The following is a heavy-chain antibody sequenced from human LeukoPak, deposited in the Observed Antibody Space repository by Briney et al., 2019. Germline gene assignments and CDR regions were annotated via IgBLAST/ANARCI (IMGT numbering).Heavy chain of an antibody. V-gene: IGHV1-8*02. J-gene: IGHJ4*02. D-gene: IGHD3-22*01. CDR2: INPNSGDT. Sequence: ASVKVSCKASGYTFTGYYMHWVRQAPGQGLEWMGWINPNSGDTAYAQKFQGRITMTRSTSISTAYMELSSLRSEDTAVYYCARGLGTYDSDDLTWPMISFWGQGTLVTVSS. CDR1: GYTFTGYY. CDR3: ARGLGTYDSDDLTWPMISF.